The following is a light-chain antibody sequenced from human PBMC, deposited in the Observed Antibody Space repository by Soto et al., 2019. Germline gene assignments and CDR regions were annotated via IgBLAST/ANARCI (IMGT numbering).Light chain of an antibody. V-gene: IGLV2-14*01. CDR3: SSYTRSSTPYV. CDR1: SSDVGGYNY. CDR2: EVS. J-gene: IGLJ1*01. Sequence: QSVLTQPASVSGSPGQSITISCTGTSSDVGGYNYVSWYQQHPGKAPKLMIYEVSNRPSGVSNRFSGSKSGNTASLTISGVQDEDEADYYCSSYTRSSTPYVFGTGTKVTVL.